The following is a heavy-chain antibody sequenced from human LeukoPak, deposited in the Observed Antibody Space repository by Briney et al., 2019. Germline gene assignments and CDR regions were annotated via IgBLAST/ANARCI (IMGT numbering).Heavy chain of an antibody. J-gene: IGHJ4*02. Sequence: ASVKVSCKASGYTFTGYYMHWVRQAPGQGLEWMGWINPNSGGTNYAQKFQGRVTMTRDTSISTAYMELSRLRSDDTAVYYCARHRLRGYYFDYWGQGTLVTVSS. D-gene: IGHD3-10*01. CDR2: INPNSGGT. V-gene: IGHV1-2*02. CDR3: ARHRLRGYYFDY. CDR1: GYTFTGYY.